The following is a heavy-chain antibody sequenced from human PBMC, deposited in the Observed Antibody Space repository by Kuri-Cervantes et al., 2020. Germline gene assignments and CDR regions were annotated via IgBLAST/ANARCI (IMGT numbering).Heavy chain of an antibody. CDR1: GFTFSSYA. Sequence: GESLKISCAASGFTFSSYAMHWVRQAPGKGLEWVAVISYDGSNKYYADSVKGRFTISRDNSKSTLYLQVNSLRAEDTAVYYCAKDSGSGSYYPDYWGQGTLVTVSS. D-gene: IGHD3-10*01. CDR3: AKDSGSGSYYPDY. V-gene: IGHV3-30-3*01. J-gene: IGHJ4*02. CDR2: ISYDGSNK.